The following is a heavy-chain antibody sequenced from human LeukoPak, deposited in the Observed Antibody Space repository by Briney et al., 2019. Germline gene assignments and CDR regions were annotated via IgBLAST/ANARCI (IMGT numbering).Heavy chain of an antibody. V-gene: IGHV3-23*01. CDR3: GLSMVRALSPDY. CDR1: GFTFSTYA. D-gene: IGHD3-10*01. J-gene: IGHJ4*02. Sequence: GGSLRLSCAASGFTFSTYAMNWVRQAPGKGLEWVSTISGSGGSTNYADSVKGRFTISRDNAKNTLFLQMDSLRDEDTAVYYCGLSMVRALSPDYWGQGTLVTVSS. CDR2: ISGSGGST.